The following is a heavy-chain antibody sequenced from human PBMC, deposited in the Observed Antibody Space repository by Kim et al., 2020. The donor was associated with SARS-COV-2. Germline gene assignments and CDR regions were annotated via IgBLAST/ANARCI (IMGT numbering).Heavy chain of an antibody. Sequence: GGSLRLSCAASGFTFSNAWMSWVRQAPGKGREWVGRIKSKTDGGTTDYAAPVKGRFTISRDDSKNTLYLQMNSLKTEDTAVYYCTTSRAGTFRGYYYYGMDVWGQGTTVTVSS. CDR1: GFTFSNAW. D-gene: IGHD3-16*01. CDR3: TTSRAGTFRGYYYYGMDV. CDR2: IKSKTDGGTT. V-gene: IGHV3-15*01. J-gene: IGHJ6*02.